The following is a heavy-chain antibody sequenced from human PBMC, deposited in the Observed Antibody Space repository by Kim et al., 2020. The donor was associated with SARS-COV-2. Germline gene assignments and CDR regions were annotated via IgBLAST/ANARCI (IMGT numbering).Heavy chain of an antibody. D-gene: IGHD6-13*01. CDR3: ARDEYGIAAAGTASTLFDY. J-gene: IGHJ4*02. Sequence: KGRFTISRDNSKNTLYLQMNSLRAEDTAVFYCARDEYGIAAAGTASTLFDYWGQGTLLTVSS. V-gene: IGHV3-30*07.